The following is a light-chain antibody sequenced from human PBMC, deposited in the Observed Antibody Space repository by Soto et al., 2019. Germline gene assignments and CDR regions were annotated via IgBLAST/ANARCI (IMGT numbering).Light chain of an antibody. Sequence: DIPMTQSPSSLSASVGDRVTITCRASQDINNYLAWYQQKPGKVPNVLIYAASTLPLGVPSRFSGSGSGTDFTLTISSLQPEDVATYYCQKYNSAPRTFGQGTKVEIK. V-gene: IGKV1-27*01. CDR2: AAS. J-gene: IGKJ1*01. CDR3: QKYNSAPRT. CDR1: QDINNY.